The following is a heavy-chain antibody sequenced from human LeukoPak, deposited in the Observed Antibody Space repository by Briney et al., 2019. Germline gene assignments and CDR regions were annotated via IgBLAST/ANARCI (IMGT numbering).Heavy chain of an antibody. CDR2: IIPIFGTA. CDR1: GGTFSSYA. CDR3: ARDSFLVSSSSMRYYYGMDV. J-gene: IGHJ6*02. D-gene: IGHD6-6*01. V-gene: IGHV1-69*13. Sequence: SVKVSCKASGGTFSSYAISWVRQAPGQGLEWMGGIIPIFGTANYAQKFQGRVTITADESTSTAYMELSSLRSEDTAVYYCARDSFLVSSSSMRYYYGMDVWGQGTTVTVSS.